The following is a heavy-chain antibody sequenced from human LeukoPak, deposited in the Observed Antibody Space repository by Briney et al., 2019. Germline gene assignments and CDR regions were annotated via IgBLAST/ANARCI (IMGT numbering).Heavy chain of an antibody. Sequence: GGSLRLSCVASGFSFSTYVMGWVRQVPGKGLEWVSVVTESGGSAYYADSVKGRFTIFRDNAKNSLYLQMNSLRAEDTAVYYCAKSLIWFGELFGDFDYWGQGTLVTVSS. J-gene: IGHJ4*02. CDR1: GFSFSTYV. V-gene: IGHV3-23*01. D-gene: IGHD3-10*01. CDR3: AKSLIWFGELFGDFDY. CDR2: VTESGGSA.